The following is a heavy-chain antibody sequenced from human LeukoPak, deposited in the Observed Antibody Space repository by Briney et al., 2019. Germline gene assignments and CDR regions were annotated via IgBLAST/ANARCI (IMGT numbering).Heavy chain of an antibody. D-gene: IGHD5-18*01. J-gene: IGHJ6*02. CDR1: GFTFGDHA. CDR3: TRGPTQQWLYYGMDV. V-gene: IGHV3-49*04. Sequence: GGPLRPSCTASGFTFGDHAMSWVRQAPGKGLEWVGFIRSKTYGGTTEYAASVKGRFTISRDDSKCIAYLQMNSLNTEDTAVYYCTRGPTQQWLYYGMDVWGQGTTVTVSS. CDR2: IRSKTYGGTT.